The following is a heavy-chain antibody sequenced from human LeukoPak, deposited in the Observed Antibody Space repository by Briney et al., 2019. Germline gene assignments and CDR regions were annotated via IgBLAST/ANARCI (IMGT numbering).Heavy chain of an antibody. Sequence: SETLSLTCAVYGGSFSGYYWSWIRQPPGKGLEWIGEINHSGSTNYNPSLKSRVTISVDTSKYQFSLKLSSVTAADTAVYYCARGSGSLDYWGQGTLVTVSS. V-gene: IGHV4-34*01. CDR2: INHSGST. CDR1: GGSFSGYY. D-gene: IGHD1-26*01. J-gene: IGHJ4*02. CDR3: ARGSGSLDY.